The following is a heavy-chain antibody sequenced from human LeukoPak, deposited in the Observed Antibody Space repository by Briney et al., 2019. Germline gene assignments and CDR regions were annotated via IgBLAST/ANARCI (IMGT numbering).Heavy chain of an antibody. CDR1: GGSISSYY. Sequence: SETLSLTCTVSGGSISSYYWGWIRQPPGKGLEWIGSIYYSGSTYYNPSLKSRVTISVDTSKNQFSLKLSSVTAADTAVYYCARDRGSSSGLFDYWGQGTLVTVSS. CDR3: ARDRGSSSGLFDY. CDR2: IYYSGST. J-gene: IGHJ4*02. D-gene: IGHD6-6*01. V-gene: IGHV4-39*07.